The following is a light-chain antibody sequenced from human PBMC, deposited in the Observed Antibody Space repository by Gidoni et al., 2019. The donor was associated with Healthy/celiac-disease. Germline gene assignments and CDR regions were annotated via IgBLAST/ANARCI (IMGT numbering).Light chain of an antibody. CDR2: GAS. CDR3: QQYGSSPQFT. Sequence: IVLTQSPGTLSLSPGERATLSCRASQSVSSSYLAWYQQKPGQAPRLLIYGASSRATGIPDRCSGRGSGTDFTLTISRLEPEDCAVYYCQQYGSSPQFTFGPGTKVDIK. CDR1: QSVSSSY. J-gene: IGKJ3*01. V-gene: IGKV3-20*01.